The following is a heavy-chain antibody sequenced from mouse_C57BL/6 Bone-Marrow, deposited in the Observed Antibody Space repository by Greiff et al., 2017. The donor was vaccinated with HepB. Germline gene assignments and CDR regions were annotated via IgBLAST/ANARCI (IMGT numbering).Heavy chain of an antibody. V-gene: IGHV7-3*01. Sequence: EVMLVESGGGLVQPGGSLSLSCAASGFTFTDYYMGWVRQPPGKALEWLGFIRNKANGYTTEYSASVKGRFTISRDNSQSILYLQMNALRAEDSASYSCARYYTTVVFDYWGHGTTLSVSS. CDR2: IRNKANGYTT. J-gene: IGHJ2*01. CDR3: ARYYTTVVFDY. D-gene: IGHD1-1*01. CDR1: GFTFTDYY.